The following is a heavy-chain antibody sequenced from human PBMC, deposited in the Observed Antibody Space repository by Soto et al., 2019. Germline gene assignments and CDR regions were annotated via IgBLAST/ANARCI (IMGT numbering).Heavy chain of an antibody. CDR2: ISGSGGST. V-gene: IGHV3-23*01. CDR3: AREQLDIVVVPAAMTWFDP. CDR1: GFTFSSYA. D-gene: IGHD2-2*03. J-gene: IGHJ5*02. Sequence: PGGSLRLSCAASGFTFSSYAMSWVRQAPGKGLEWVSAISGSGGSTYYADSVKGRFTISRDNSKNTLYLQMNSLRAEDTAVYYCAREQLDIVVVPAAMTWFDPWGQGTLVTVSS.